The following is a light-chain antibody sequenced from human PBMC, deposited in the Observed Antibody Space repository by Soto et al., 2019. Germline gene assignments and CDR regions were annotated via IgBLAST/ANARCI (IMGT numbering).Light chain of an antibody. Sequence: QSALTQPASVSGSPGQSITISCSGTSSNIGGYNVVSWYQQHPGKAPKVIVYEGIKRPSGVSDRFSGSTSGSTASLTISGLQAEDEADYYCNSYTGSGIVFGTGTKATVL. CDR1: SSNIGGYNV. J-gene: IGLJ1*01. V-gene: IGLV2-14*02. CDR3: NSYTGSGIV. CDR2: EGI.